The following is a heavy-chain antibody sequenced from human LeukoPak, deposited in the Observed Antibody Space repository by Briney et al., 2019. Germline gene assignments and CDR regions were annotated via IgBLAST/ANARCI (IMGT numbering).Heavy chain of an antibody. CDR2: IYYSGST. J-gene: IGHJ1*01. D-gene: IGHD3-22*01. V-gene: IGHV4-59*01. CDR1: GGSISSYY. Sequence: SETLSLTCTVSGGSISSYYWSWIRQPPGKGLEWIGYIYYSGSTNYNPSLKSRVTISVATSKNQFSLKLSSVTAADTAVYYCAREGYDSSGYPVGYFQHWGQGTLVTVSS. CDR3: AREGYDSSGYPVGYFQH.